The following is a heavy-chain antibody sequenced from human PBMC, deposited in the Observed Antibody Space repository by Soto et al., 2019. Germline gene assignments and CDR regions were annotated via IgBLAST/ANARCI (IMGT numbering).Heavy chain of an antibody. CDR1: GFTFGDYA. J-gene: IGHJ6*03. Sequence: GGSLRLSCTASGFTFGDYAMSWFRQAPGKGLEWVGFIRSKAYGGTTEYAASVKGRFTISRDDSKSIAYLQMNSLKTEDTAVYYCELELRDYYYYMDVWGKGTTVTVSS. CDR3: ELELRDYYYYMDV. V-gene: IGHV3-49*03. D-gene: IGHD1-7*01. CDR2: IRSKAYGGTT.